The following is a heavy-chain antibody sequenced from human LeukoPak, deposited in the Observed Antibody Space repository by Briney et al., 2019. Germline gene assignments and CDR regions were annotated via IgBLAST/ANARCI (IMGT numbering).Heavy chain of an antibody. Sequence: PSETLSLTCTVSGGSISSYYWGWIRQPPGKGLEWIGSIYHSGSTYYNPSLKSRVTISVDTSKNQFSLKLSSVTAADTAVYYCARPYDYVWGSYRGDAFDIWGQGTMVTVSS. J-gene: IGHJ3*02. CDR3: ARPYDYVWGSYRGDAFDI. CDR1: GGSISSYY. D-gene: IGHD3-16*01. CDR2: IYHSGST. V-gene: IGHV4-38-2*02.